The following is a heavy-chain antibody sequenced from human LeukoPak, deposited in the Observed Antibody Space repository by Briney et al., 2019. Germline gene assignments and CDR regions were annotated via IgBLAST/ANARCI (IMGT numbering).Heavy chain of an antibody. Sequence: ASVKVSCKASGYTFTGYYVHWVRQAPGQGLEWMGWINPNSGGTKYAQKFQGRVTMTRDSSISTAYMELSSLRSEDTAVYYCARTYYYGSGSQNWFDPWGQGTLVTVSS. D-gene: IGHD3-10*01. CDR1: GYTFTGYY. J-gene: IGHJ5*02. CDR3: ARTYYYGSGSQNWFDP. CDR2: INPNSGGT. V-gene: IGHV1-2*02.